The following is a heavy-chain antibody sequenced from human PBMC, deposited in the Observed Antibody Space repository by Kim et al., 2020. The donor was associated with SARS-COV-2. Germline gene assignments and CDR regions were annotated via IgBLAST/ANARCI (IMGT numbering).Heavy chain of an antibody. V-gene: IGHV3-74*01. CDR3: ERVGIGRYYYYGMDV. D-gene: IGHD2-21*01. J-gene: IGHJ6*02. Sequence: GGSLRLSCAASGFTFSSYWMHWVRQAPGKGLVWVSRINSDGSSTSYADSVKGRFTISRDNAKNTLYLQMNSLRAEDTAVYYCERVGIGRYYYYGMDVWGQGTTVTVSS. CDR2: INSDGSST. CDR1: GFTFSSYW.